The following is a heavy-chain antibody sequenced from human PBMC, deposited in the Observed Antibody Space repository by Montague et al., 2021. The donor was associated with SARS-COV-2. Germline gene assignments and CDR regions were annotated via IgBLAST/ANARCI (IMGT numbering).Heavy chain of an antibody. D-gene: IGHD6-19*01. J-gene: IGHJ6*02. CDR3: AKDTATIRIAVALMDV. V-gene: IGHV3-23*01. CDR1: GFIFSNYA. CDR2: MSGSGVRR. Sequence: SRSLSFSASGFIFSNYAMTWVRQAPGKGLEWVSTMSGSGVRRDYADSVKGRFTISRDSSKNTLYLQMNSLRVEDTAVYYCAKDTATIRIAVALMDVWGQGTTVIVSS.